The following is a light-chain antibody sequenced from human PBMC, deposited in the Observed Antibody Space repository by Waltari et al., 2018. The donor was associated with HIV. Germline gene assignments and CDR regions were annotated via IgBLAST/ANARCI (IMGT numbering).Light chain of an antibody. J-gene: IGLJ2*01. V-gene: IGLV10-54*01. CDR2: KDN. Sequence: AGLTQPPSLSWDLGQTATLICAGDDPNVGQQGATWRHQHPGHPPRLLIYKDNKRPSGISDRVSASRSGNTGFLNIDGAQAEDEADYYCSAWDDSFSGYFFGGGTKLTV. CDR3: SAWDDSFSGYF. CDR1: DPNVGQQG.